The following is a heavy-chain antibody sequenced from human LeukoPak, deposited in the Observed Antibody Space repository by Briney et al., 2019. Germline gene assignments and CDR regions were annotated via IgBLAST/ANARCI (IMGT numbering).Heavy chain of an antibody. V-gene: IGHV4-38-2*01. CDR2: IYYSRST. Sequence: SETLSLTCAVSGYSISSGYYWGWIRQSPGKGLEWIGTIYYSRSTYYNPSLKSRVSISIDTSKNQFSLKLGSVTAADTAVYYCARDSSISCFFTWGRGTLVTVSS. D-gene: IGHD6-13*01. CDR3: ARDSSISCFFT. CDR1: GYSISSGYY. J-gene: IGHJ5*02.